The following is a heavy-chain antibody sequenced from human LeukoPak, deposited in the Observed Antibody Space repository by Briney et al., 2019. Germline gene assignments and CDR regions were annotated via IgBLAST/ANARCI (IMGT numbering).Heavy chain of an antibody. J-gene: IGHJ4*02. V-gene: IGHV1-69*13. CDR2: TVPVFATT. CDR1: GFTLNNYA. D-gene: IGHD3-10*01. Sequence: SVKVSRKASGFTLNNYAISWVRQAPGQGLEWMGRTVPVFATTTYAQKFQGRVMITADEATSTVHKELSSLTAEDTALYYGAKPYGPGNYINLGLDFWGQGTLVTVS. CDR3: AKPYGPGNYINLGLDF.